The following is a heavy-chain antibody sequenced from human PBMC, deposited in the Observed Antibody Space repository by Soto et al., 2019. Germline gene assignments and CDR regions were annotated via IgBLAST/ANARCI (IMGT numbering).Heavy chain of an antibody. J-gene: IGHJ6*03. D-gene: IGHD2-21*01. CDR3: ARDASYAYCGGDCYFYYYMDV. Sequence: GGSLRLSCAASGFTFSSYWMSWVRQAPGKGLEWVANIKQDGSEKYYVDSVKGRFTISRDNAKNSLYLQMNSLRAEDTAVYYCARDASYAYCGGDCYFYYYMDVWGKGTTVTVSS. CDR1: GFTFSSYW. V-gene: IGHV3-7*01. CDR2: IKQDGSEK.